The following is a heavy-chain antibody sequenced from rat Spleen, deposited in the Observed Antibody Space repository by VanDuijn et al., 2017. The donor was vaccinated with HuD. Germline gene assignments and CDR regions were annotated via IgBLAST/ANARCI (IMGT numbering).Heavy chain of an antibody. D-gene: IGHD1-8*01. CDR2: ISYEGSST. CDR3: GRQGTTVARYYWYFDF. V-gene: IGHV5-22*01. Sequence: EVQLVESGGGLVQPGRSLKLSCAASGFTFSDYYMAWVRQAPKKGLEWVASISYEGSSTYYGDSVKGRFTISRDNAKSTLYLQMNILRSEDTATYYCGRQGTTVARYYWYFDFWGLGTMVTVSS. J-gene: IGHJ1*01. CDR1: GFTFSDYY.